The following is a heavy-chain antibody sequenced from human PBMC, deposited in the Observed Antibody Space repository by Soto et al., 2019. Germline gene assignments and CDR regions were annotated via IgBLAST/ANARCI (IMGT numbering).Heavy chain of an antibody. CDR2: NYYSGIT. J-gene: IGHJ6*02. D-gene: IGHD6-13*01. CDR3: ASSNIAAAGCYYFGMDV. CDR1: GGSISSSSYY. Sequence: PSETLSLTCTVSGGSISSSSYYWTWIRQHPGKGLEWIGYNYYSGITYYNPSLKSRVTISLDTSKNQFSLKLSSVTAADTAVYYCASSNIAAAGCYYFGMDVWGRGTTVTVS. V-gene: IGHV4-31*03.